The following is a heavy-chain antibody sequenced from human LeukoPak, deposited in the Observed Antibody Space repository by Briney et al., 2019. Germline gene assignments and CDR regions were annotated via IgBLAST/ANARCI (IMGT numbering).Heavy chain of an antibody. V-gene: IGHV4-34*01. CDR1: GGSFSGYY. D-gene: IGHD3-16*02. Sequence: PSETLSLTCAVYGGSFSGYYWSWIRQPPGKGLEWIGEINHSGSTNYNPSLKSRVTISVDTSKNQFSLKLSSVTAADTAVYYCARGSQEYDYVWGSYRRLNWFDPWGQGTLVTVSS. J-gene: IGHJ5*02. CDR3: ARGSQEYDYVWGSYRRLNWFDP. CDR2: INHSGST.